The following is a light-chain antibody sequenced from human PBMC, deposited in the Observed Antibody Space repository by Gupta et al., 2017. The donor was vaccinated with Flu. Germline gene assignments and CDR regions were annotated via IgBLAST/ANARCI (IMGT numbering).Light chain of an antibody. CDR3: VLDMGNGIWV. J-gene: IGLJ3*02. V-gene: IGLV8-61*01. Sequence: QTVVTQEPSFSVSPGGTVTLTCGLSSGSVSTVYYPSWYQQTPGQAPRALIYSTNTRSAGVPDRFSGSILGNKAALTITGAHADDESDYYCVLDMGNGIWVFGGGTKLTVL. CDR2: STN. CDR1: SGSVSTVYY.